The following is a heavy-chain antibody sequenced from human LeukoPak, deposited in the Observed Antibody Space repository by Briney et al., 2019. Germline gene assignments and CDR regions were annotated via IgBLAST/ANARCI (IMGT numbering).Heavy chain of an antibody. J-gene: IGHJ5*02. Sequence: SEPLSLTCPVSGGSIISSSYYWGWIRQPPGKGLEWIGSIYYSGSTYYNPSLKSRVTISVDTSKNQFSLKLNSVTAADTAVYYCARGSTTGTTSYFDPWGQGTLVTVSS. CDR1: GGSIISSSYY. CDR3: ARGSTTGTTSYFDP. V-gene: IGHV4-39*01. D-gene: IGHD1-1*01. CDR2: IYYSGST.